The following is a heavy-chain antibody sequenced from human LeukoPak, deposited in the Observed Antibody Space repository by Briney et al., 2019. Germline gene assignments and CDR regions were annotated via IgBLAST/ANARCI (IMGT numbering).Heavy chain of an antibody. Sequence: GGSLRLSCAASGFTVSNNYMNWVRQAPGKGLEWVSVIYSGGSTYYADSVKGRFTISRDISKHTLYLQMNSLRAEDTAVYYCARRVLGYCSGGSCNWFDPWGQGTLVTVSS. CDR2: IYSGGST. D-gene: IGHD2-15*01. CDR1: GFTVSNNY. J-gene: IGHJ5*02. V-gene: IGHV3-66*01. CDR3: ARRVLGYCSGGSCNWFDP.